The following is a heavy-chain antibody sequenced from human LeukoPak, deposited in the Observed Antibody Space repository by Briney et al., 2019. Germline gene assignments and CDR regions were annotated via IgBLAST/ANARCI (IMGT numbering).Heavy chain of an antibody. CDR1: GDSISSSGYY. D-gene: IGHD2-15*01. V-gene: IGHV4-39*01. CDR2: IYYSGST. J-gene: IGHJ4*02. CDR3: ARLGVVVAATQIDY. Sequence: SETLSLTCTVSGDSISSSGYYWGWIRRPPGKGLEWIGSIYYSGSTYYNPSLKSRVTISVDTSKNQFSLKLSSVTAAGTAVYYCARLGVVVAATQIDYWGQGTLVTVSS.